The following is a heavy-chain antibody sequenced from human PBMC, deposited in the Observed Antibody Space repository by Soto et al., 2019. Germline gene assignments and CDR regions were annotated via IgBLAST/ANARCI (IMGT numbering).Heavy chain of an antibody. CDR2: ISGSVGST. J-gene: IGHJ3*02. D-gene: IGHD3-22*01. Sequence: VSLTLSCAASGFSFSSYEMSWVRQAPGKGLEWVSAISGSVGSTYYADSVKGRFTISRDNSKNKLYLQMNSLRAEDTAVYYCAKVVTIVVVITEDAFDIWGQGTMVTVSS. V-gene: IGHV3-23*01. CDR3: AKVVTIVVVITEDAFDI. CDR1: GFSFSSYE.